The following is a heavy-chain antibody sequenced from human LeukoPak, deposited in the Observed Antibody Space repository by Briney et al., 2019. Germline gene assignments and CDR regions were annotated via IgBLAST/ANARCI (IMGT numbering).Heavy chain of an antibody. CDR3: ARGIRSYFDY. CDR2: IYYSGST. D-gene: IGHD4-17*01. CDR1: GGSISSSSYY. Sequence: SETLSLTCTVSGGSISSSSYYWGWIRQPPGKGLEWIGSIYYSGSTYYNPSLKSRVTISVDTSKNQFSLKLSSVTAADTAVYYCARGIRSYFDYWGQGTLVTVSS. V-gene: IGHV4-39*01. J-gene: IGHJ4*02.